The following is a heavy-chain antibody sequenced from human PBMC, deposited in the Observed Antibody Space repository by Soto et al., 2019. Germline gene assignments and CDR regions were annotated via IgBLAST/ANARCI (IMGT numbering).Heavy chain of an antibody. CDR3: AKAGFSSGWSASCFYF. D-gene: IGHD6-19*01. CDR1: GFTFSSYA. J-gene: IGHJ4*02. CDR2: MSGTGGST. V-gene: IGHV3-23*01. Sequence: EVQLLESGGGLVQPGRSLRLSCAASGFTFSSYAMNWVRQAPGKGPEWVSAMSGTGGSTYYADSVKGRFTLSRDNSKNTLFLQMSSLRVEDTAVFYCAKAGFSSGWSASCFYFWGQGTLVTVSS.